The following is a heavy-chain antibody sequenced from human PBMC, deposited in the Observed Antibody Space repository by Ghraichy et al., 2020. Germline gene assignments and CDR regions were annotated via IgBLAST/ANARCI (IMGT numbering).Heavy chain of an antibody. CDR1: GFTFSSYW. CDR2: IKQDGSEK. Sequence: GGSLRLSCAASGFTFSSYWMSWVRQAPGKGLEWVANIKQDGSEKYYVDSVKGRFTISRDNAKNSLYLQMNSLRAEDTAVYYCARVIGYREGATAFAFDIWGQGTMVTVSS. J-gene: IGHJ3*02. CDR3: ARVIGYREGATAFAFDI. D-gene: IGHD1-26*01. V-gene: IGHV3-7*01.